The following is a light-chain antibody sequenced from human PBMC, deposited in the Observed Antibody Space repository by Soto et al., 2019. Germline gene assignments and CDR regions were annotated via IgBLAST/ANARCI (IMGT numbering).Light chain of an antibody. J-gene: IGLJ3*02. CDR2: RNN. CDR3: AAWDDSLNGWV. Sequence: QSVLTQPPSASGTPGQRVTISCSGSSSSIGGNSVNWYQQLPGRAPKLLIYRNNQRPSGVPERFSGSKSGTSASLAISGLQSEDEAHYYCAAWDDSLNGWVFGGGTKLTVL. CDR1: SSSIGGNS. V-gene: IGLV1-44*01.